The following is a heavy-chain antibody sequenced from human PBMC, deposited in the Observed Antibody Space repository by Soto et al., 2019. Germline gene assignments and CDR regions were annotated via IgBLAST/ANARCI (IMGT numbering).Heavy chain of an antibody. V-gene: IGHV3-30-3*01. CDR2: ISYDGSNK. CDR3: GRVFRGTAMELGY. J-gene: IGHJ4*02. Sequence: GGTLRLSCAASGCTFSSYAMHWVRQAPGKVLEWVAVISYDGSNKYYADSVKGRFTISRDNSKNALYLKMSSLRAEDTAVYCCGRVFRGTAMELGYWGQGTLVTVSS. D-gene: IGHD5-18*01. CDR1: GCTFSSYA.